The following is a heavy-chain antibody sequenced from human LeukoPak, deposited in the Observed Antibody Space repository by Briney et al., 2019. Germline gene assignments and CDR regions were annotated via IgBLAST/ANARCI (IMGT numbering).Heavy chain of an antibody. CDR2: IYTSGST. CDR3: AREIQP. Sequence: SETLSLTCTVSGGSISSGSYYWSWIRQPAGKGLEWIGRIYTSGSTNYNPSLKSRVTISLDTSKNQFSLKLTSLTAADTAVYYCAREIQPWGQGTLVTVSS. CDR1: GGSISSGSYY. V-gene: IGHV4-61*02. J-gene: IGHJ5*02. D-gene: IGHD1-1*01.